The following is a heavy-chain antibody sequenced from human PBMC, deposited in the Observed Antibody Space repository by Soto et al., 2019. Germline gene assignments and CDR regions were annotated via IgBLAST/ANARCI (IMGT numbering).Heavy chain of an antibody. D-gene: IGHD1-7*01. Sequence: EVQLVESGGGLVQPGGSLRLSCAASGFSFSTHAVTWVRQAPGKGLEWVSSISARGDSTYYADSVKGRFTISRDNSENTLYLRVNSLRAEDTAVYYCAKAFAELRPHWFDPWGQGTLVTVSS. CDR3: AKAFAELRPHWFDP. J-gene: IGHJ5*02. CDR2: ISARGDST. CDR1: GFSFSTHA. V-gene: IGHV3-23*04.